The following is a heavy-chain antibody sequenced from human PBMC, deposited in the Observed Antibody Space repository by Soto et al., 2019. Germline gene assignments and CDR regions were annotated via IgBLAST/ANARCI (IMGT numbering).Heavy chain of an antibody. CDR3: ARDRADYYGSGSYERSGFDP. Sequence: QVQLQESGPGLVKPSGTLSLTCAVSGGSIRSSNWWRWVRQPPGKGLEWIGEIYHSGSTNYNPSLKSRVTISVDKSKNQFSLKLSSVTAADTAVYYCARDRADYYGSGSYERSGFDPWGQGTLVIVSS. CDR1: GGSIRSSNW. J-gene: IGHJ5*02. D-gene: IGHD3-10*01. V-gene: IGHV4-4*02. CDR2: IYHSGST.